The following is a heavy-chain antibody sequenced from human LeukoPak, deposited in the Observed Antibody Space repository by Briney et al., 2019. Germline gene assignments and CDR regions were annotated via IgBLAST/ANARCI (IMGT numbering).Heavy chain of an antibody. CDR1: RFTFSSYN. CDR2: ISSSSSTI. J-gene: IGHJ4*02. Sequence: GGSLRLSCAASRFTFSSYNMNWVRQAPGKGLEWVSYISSSSSTIYYADSVKGRFTISRDNAKNSLYLQMNSLRAEDTAVYYCARDLQGYYYDSSGYHYFDYWGQGTLVTVSS. D-gene: IGHD3-22*01. CDR3: ARDLQGYYYDSSGYHYFDY. V-gene: IGHV3-48*04.